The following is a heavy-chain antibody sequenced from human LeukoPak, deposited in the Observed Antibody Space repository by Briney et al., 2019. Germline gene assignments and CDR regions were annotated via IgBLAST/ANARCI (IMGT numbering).Heavy chain of an antibody. J-gene: IGHJ4*02. CDR1: GGTFSSYA. CDR2: MNPNSGNT. Sequence: ASVKVSCKDSGGTFSSYAISWVRQATGQGLEWMGWMNPNSGNTGYAQKFQGRVTITRNTSISTAYMELSSLRSEDTAVYYCAREMALWGQGTLVTVSS. V-gene: IGHV1-8*03. CDR3: AREMAL. D-gene: IGHD5-24*01.